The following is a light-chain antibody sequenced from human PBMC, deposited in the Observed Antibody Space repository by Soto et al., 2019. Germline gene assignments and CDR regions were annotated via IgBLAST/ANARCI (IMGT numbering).Light chain of an antibody. CDR3: SSYTTSSTVA. CDR1: SSDTGGYNY. Sequence: QSALTQSASVSGSPGQSITISCTGTSSDTGGYNYVSWYQQHPDKAPKLMIFEVSNRPSGVSNRFSGSKSGNTASLTISGLLPEDEADYYCSSYTTSSTVAFGGGTKVTVL. J-gene: IGLJ2*01. CDR2: EVS. V-gene: IGLV2-14*01.